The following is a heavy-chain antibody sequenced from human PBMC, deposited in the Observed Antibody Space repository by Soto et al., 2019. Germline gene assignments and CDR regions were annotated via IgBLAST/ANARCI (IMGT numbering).Heavy chain of an antibody. CDR1: GYTFTGYY. V-gene: IGHV1-2*04. J-gene: IGHJ6*02. CDR2: INPNSGGT. Sequence: ASVKVSCKASGYTFTGYYMHWVRQAPGQGLEWMGWINPNSGGTNYAQKFQGWVTMTRDTSISTAYMELSRLRSDDTAVYYCAREGEDIVVVPAAQGYGMDVWGQGTTVTVSS. CDR3: AREGEDIVVVPAAQGYGMDV. D-gene: IGHD2-2*01.